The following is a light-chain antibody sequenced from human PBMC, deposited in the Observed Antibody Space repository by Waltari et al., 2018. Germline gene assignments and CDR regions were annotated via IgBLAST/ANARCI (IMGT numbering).Light chain of an antibody. Sequence: DIVFTQSPATLSLSPGERATPSCRASQSVSSYLAWYQQKPGQAPRLLIYDASNRATGIPARFSGSGSGTDFTLTISSLEPEDFAVYYCQQRSNWPPTFGQGTKVEIK. V-gene: IGKV3-11*01. CDR1: QSVSSY. CDR3: QQRSNWPPT. J-gene: IGKJ1*01. CDR2: DAS.